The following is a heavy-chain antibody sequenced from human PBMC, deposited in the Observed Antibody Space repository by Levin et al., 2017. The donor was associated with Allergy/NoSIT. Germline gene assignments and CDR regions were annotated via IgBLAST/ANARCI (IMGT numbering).Heavy chain of an antibody. Sequence: GESLKISCAASGFTFSSYAMHWVRQAPGKGLEWVAVISYDGSNKYYADSVKGRFTISRDNSKNTLYLQMNSLRAEDTAVYYCARDIGITIFGVVIDPSGVGVDYWGQGTLVTVSS. CDR2: ISYDGSNK. D-gene: IGHD3-3*01. CDR3: ARDIGITIFGVVIDPSGVGVDY. CDR1: GFTFSSYA. J-gene: IGHJ4*02. V-gene: IGHV3-30-3*01.